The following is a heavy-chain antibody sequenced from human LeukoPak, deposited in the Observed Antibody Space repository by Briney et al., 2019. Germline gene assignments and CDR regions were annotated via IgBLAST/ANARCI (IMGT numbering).Heavy chain of an antibody. Sequence: SETLSLTCTVSGGSISSYYWSWIRQPAGKGLEWIGRIYTSGSTNYNPSLKSRVTISVDTSKNQFSLKLSSVTAADTAVYYCARGAEWLLPLYYYYYMDVWGKGTTVTVSS. CDR2: IYTSGST. V-gene: IGHV4-4*07. J-gene: IGHJ6*03. CDR3: ARGAEWLLPLYYYYYMDV. CDR1: GGSISSYY. D-gene: IGHD3-22*01.